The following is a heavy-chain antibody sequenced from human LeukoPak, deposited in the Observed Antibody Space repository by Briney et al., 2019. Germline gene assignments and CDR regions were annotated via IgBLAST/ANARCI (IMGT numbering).Heavy chain of an antibody. D-gene: IGHD2-2*01. J-gene: IGHJ4*02. CDR3: AKTPGIVMVPAAMDY. CDR1: GFDVSFNY. Sequence: GGSLRLSCAASGFDVSFNYVGWVRQAPGKGLEWVSVIHTGGTTHYADSVKGRFTISKDTSNNTVYLQMNNVRAEDTAVYYCAKTPGIVMVPAAMDYWGQGTLVTVSS. CDR2: IHTGGTT. V-gene: IGHV3-53*01.